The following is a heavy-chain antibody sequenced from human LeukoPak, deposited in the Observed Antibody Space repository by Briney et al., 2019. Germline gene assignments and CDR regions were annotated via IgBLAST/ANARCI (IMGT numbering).Heavy chain of an antibody. V-gene: IGHV3-66*01. CDR1: GFTVSSNY. D-gene: IGHD3-10*01. CDR2: IYSGGST. Sequence: GGSLRLSCAASGFTVSSNYMSWVRQAPGKGLEWVSVIYSGGSTNYADSVKGRFTISRDNSKNTLYLQMNSLRAEDTAVYYCAREGYYGSGSYWGQGTLVTVSS. J-gene: IGHJ4*02. CDR3: AREGYYGSGSY.